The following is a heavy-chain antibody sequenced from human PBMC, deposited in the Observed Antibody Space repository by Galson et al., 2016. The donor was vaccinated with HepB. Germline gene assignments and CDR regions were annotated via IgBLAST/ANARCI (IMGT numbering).Heavy chain of an antibody. CDR1: GGSITSGGYS. V-gene: IGHV4-30-2*01. J-gene: IGHJ5*02. Sequence: TLSLTCAVSGGSITSGGYSWSWIRQPPGKGLEWVGNTYQSGSTYSNPSLKGRVTISIDKSRNQFSLKLTSVTAADTAVYYCASGLLSSNGWLDWFDRWGQGTLVTVSS. CDR3: ASGLLSSNGWLDWFDR. CDR2: TYQSGST. D-gene: IGHD5-18*01.